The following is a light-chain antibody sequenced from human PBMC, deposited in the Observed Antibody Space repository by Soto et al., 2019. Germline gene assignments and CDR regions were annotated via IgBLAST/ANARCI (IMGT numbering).Light chain of an antibody. CDR2: DAS. J-gene: IGKJ3*01. CDR1: QTISGW. V-gene: IGKV1-5*01. CDR3: HQYNSFST. Sequence: DIQMTQSPSTVSASVGDRVTITCRASQTISGWLAWYQQKPGNAPKLLIYDASTLQSGVPSRFSGSGSGTDFTLTISCLHPDDFATYYCHQYNSFSTFGPGTKVDLK.